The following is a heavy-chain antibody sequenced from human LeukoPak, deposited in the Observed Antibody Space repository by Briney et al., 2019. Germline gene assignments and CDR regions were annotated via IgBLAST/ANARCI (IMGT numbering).Heavy chain of an antibody. D-gene: IGHD2-8*02. J-gene: IGHJ4*02. CDR2: IGWDSDSK. CDR1: GFTFDEYT. CDR3: ARDQIWAGGYIDY. V-gene: IGHV3-43*01. Sequence: GGSLRLSCVASGFTFDEYTMHWVRQVPGKGLEWVSVIGWDSDSKYYLESVKGRFTISRDNSKNTLYLQMNSLRAEDTAVYYCARDQIWAGGYIDYWGQGTLVTVSS.